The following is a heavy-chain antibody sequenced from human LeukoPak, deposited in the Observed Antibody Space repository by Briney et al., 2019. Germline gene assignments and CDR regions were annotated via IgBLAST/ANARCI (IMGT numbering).Heavy chain of an antibody. D-gene: IGHD6-13*01. V-gene: IGHV3-48*03. J-gene: IGHJ4*02. Sequence: GGSLRLSCAASGFTFSSYEMNWVRQAPGKGLEWVSYISSSGSTIYYADSVKGRFTISRDNAKNSLYLQMNSLRAEDTAVYYCASIAAAGLTVDYWGQGTLVTVSS. CDR3: ASIAAAGLTVDY. CDR2: ISSSGSTI. CDR1: GFTFSSYE.